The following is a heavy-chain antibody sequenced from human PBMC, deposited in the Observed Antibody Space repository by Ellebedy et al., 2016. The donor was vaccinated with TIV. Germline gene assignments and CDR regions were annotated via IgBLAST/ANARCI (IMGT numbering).Heavy chain of an antibody. D-gene: IGHD3-10*01. CDR1: GYTFTGYY. Sequence: ASVKVSCKASGYTFTGYYMHWVRQAPGQGLEWMGWINPNSGGTNYAQKFQGWVTMTRDTSISTAYMELSRLRSDDTAVYYCARAHYGSGSYSHFDYWGQGTLVTVSS. J-gene: IGHJ4*02. CDR2: INPNSGGT. CDR3: ARAHYGSGSYSHFDY. V-gene: IGHV1-2*04.